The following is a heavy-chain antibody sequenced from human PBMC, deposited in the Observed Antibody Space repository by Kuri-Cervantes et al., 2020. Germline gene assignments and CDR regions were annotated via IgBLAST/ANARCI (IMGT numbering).Heavy chain of an antibody. CDR3: ARDLGSGSYYNAHYYYYGMDV. CDR1: GFTFSDYY. J-gene: IGHJ6*02. D-gene: IGHD3-10*01. V-gene: IGHV3-11*04. Sequence: GGSLRLSCAASGFTFSDYYMSWIRQAPGKGLEWVSYISSSGSTIYYADSAKGRFTISRDNAKNSLYLQMNSLRAEDTAVYYCARDLGSGSYYNAHYYYYGMDVWSQGTTVTVSS. CDR2: ISSSGSTI.